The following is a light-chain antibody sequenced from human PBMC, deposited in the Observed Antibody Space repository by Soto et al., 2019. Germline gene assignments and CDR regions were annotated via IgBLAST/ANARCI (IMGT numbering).Light chain of an antibody. CDR3: QQYGSSCT. V-gene: IGKV3-20*01. Sequence: EIVLTQSPGTLSFSPGERATLSCRASQSVSSSYLAWYQQKPGQAPRLLIYGASSRATGIPDRFSGSGSGTDFTLTISRLEPEDFAVYYCQQYGSSCTFGPGTTVDIK. J-gene: IGKJ3*01. CDR2: GAS. CDR1: QSVSSSY.